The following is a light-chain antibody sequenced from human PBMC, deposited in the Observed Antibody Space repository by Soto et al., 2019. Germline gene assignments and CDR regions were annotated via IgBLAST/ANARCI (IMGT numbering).Light chain of an antibody. CDR2: DVN. V-gene: IGLV2-14*03. J-gene: IGLJ1*01. Sequence: QSALAQRASVSGSPGQSITIACTGTSSDVGGYNYVSWYQQHPGKAPKLMIFDVNNRPSGISSRFSGSKSGNTASLTISGLQAEDEADYYCCSYTRSTTYVFGTGTKVTVL. CDR1: SSDVGGYNY. CDR3: CSYTRSTTYV.